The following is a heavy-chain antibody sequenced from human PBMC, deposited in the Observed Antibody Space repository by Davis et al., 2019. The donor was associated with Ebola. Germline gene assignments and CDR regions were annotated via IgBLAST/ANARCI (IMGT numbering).Heavy chain of an antibody. D-gene: IGHD1-26*01. CDR3: ASLLGSYPSYSGMDV. Sequence: MPSETLSLTCTVSGGSISSSSYYWGWIRQPPGKGLEWIGSIYYSGRTNYNPSLKSRVTISVDTSKNQFSLKLSSVTAADTAVYYCASLLGSYPSYSGMDVWGQGTTVTVSS. V-gene: IGHV4-39*07. J-gene: IGHJ6*02. CDR1: GGSISSSSYY. CDR2: IYYSGRT.